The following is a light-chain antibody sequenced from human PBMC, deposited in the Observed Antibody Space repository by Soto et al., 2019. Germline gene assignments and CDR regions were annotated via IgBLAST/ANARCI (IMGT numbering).Light chain of an antibody. CDR3: SSYAGSNNYV. V-gene: IGLV2-8*01. Sequence: QSALTQPPSASGSPGQSVTISCTGTSSDVGGYKYVSWYQQYPGKAPKLMIYAVNKRPSGVPDRFSGSKSGNTASLTVSGLQAEDEPDYYCSSYAGSNNYVFVTGTKVTVL. J-gene: IGLJ1*01. CDR2: AVN. CDR1: SSDVGGYKY.